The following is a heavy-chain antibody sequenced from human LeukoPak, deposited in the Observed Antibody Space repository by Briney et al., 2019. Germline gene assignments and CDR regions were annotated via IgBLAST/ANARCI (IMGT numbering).Heavy chain of an antibody. CDR1: GGSIYTYY. CDR3: ARARGYDSGYDNYLKNSWFDP. J-gene: IGHJ5*02. CDR2: MSDTGRT. V-gene: IGHV4-59*01. D-gene: IGHD5-12*01. Sequence: PPETLSLTRTDPGGSIYTYYWSWIRQPPGKGLEWVGYMSDTGRTNYNPSLKSRVTISADTPKNQISLKVNSVTAAHTAVYFCARARGYDSGYDNYLKNSWFDPWGQGTLVTVSS.